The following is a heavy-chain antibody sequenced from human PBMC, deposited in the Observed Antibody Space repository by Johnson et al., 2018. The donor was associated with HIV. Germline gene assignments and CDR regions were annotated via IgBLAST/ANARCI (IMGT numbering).Heavy chain of an antibody. D-gene: IGHD6-6*01. CDR2: IYSAGNT. CDR3: ARAAAARSTGHDAFDI. J-gene: IGHJ3*02. Sequence: VQLVESGGGLVQPGGSLRLSCAVSGFTVSSDYMSWVRQAPGKGLEWVSLIYSAGNTFYTDSVNGRFTISRDNSKNTLYLQMSSLRVEDTAMYYCARAAAARSTGHDAFDIWGQGTMVTVSP. CDR1: GFTVSSDY. V-gene: IGHV3-66*01.